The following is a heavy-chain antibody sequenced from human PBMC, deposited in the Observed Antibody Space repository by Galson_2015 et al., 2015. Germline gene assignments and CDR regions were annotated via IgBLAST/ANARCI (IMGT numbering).Heavy chain of an antibody. V-gene: IGHV3-21*01. CDR1: EFTFSSYY. D-gene: IGHD3-3*01. CDR3: ARQILDYDFWSGYYPTNFDY. CDR2: ISSTTTYI. Sequence: SLRLSCAASEFTFSSYYMSWVRQAPGKGLEWVSSISSTTTYIYYADSVKGRFTISRDNAKNSLYLQMNSLGAEDTAVYYCARQILDYDFWSGYYPTNFDYWGQGTLGTVSS. J-gene: IGHJ4*02.